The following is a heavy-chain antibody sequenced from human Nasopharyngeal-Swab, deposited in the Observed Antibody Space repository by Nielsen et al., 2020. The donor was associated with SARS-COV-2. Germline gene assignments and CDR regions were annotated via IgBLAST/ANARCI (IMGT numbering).Heavy chain of an antibody. CDR1: GGTFSSYA. Sequence: SVKVSCKASGGTFSSYAISWVRQVPGQGLEWMGGIIPILGIANYAQKFQGRVTITADKSTSTAYMELSSLRSEDTAVYYCARDRGYSSSWYGGNWFDPWGQGTLVTVSS. V-gene: IGHV1-69*10. CDR3: ARDRGYSSSWYGGNWFDP. D-gene: IGHD6-13*01. J-gene: IGHJ5*02. CDR2: IIPILGIA.